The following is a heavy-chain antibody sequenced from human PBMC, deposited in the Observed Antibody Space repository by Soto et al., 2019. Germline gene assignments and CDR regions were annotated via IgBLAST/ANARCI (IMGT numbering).Heavy chain of an antibody. D-gene: IGHD6-13*01. V-gene: IGHV1-3*01. CDR2: INAGNGNT. J-gene: IGHJ2*01. CDR3: AREQSAGGSSWYFRYFDL. CDR1: GYTFTSYA. Sequence: QVQLVQSGAEVKKPGASVKVSCKASGYTFTSYAMHWVRQAPGQRLEWMGWINAGNGNTKYSQKFQGRVAITRDTSASTAYMELSSLRSEDTAVYYCAREQSAGGSSWYFRYFDLWGRGTLVTVSS.